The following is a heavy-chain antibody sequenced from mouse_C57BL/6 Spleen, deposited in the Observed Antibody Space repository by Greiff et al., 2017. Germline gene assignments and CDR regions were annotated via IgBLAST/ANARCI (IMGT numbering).Heavy chain of an antibody. CDR2: IGPGSGST. V-gene: IGHV1-77*01. Sequence: QVQLQQSGAELVKPGASVKISCKASGYTFTDYYINWVKQRPGQGLEWIGKIGPGSGSTYYNEKFKGKATLTADKSSSTAYMQLSSLTSEDSAVYFCAREECITTVVATGYFDYWGQGTTLTVSS. J-gene: IGHJ2*01. D-gene: IGHD1-1*01. CDR1: GYTFTDYY. CDR3: AREECITTVVATGYFDY.